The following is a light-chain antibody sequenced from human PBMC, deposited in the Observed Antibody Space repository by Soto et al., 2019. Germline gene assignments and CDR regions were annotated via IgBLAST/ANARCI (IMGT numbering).Light chain of an antibody. CDR1: SSNIGAGYD. V-gene: IGLV1-40*01. Sequence: QSVLTQPPSVSGAPGQRVTISCTGSSSNIGAGYDVHWYQQLPGTAPKLLIYGNSNRPSGVPDRFSGSKSGTSASLAITGFQAEDEADYYYQSYDSSLSGAVFGGGTQLTVL. CDR3: QSYDSSLSGAV. J-gene: IGLJ7*01. CDR2: GNS.